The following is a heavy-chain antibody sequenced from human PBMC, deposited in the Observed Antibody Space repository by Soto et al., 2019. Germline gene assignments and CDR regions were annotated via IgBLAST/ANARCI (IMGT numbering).Heavy chain of an antibody. CDR1: GFTFSSYA. CDR2: ISYDGSNK. D-gene: IGHD2-8*02. CDR3: ARGGGVYYFDY. Sequence: HPGGSLRLSCAASGFTFSSYAMHWVRQAPGKGLEWVAVISYDGSNKYYADSVKGRFTISRDNSKNTLYLQMNSLRAEDTAVYYCARGGGVYYFDYWGQGTLVTVSS. V-gene: IGHV3-30-3*01. J-gene: IGHJ4*02.